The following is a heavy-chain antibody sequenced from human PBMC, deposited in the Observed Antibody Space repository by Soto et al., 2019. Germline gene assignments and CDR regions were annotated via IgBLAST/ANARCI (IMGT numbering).Heavy chain of an antibody. V-gene: IGHV3-30-3*01. CDR3: ARDGWPTGGFDY. D-gene: IGHD2-15*01. J-gene: IGHJ4*02. CDR1: GFTFSTYA. Sequence: QVQLVESGGGVVQPGKSLRLSCAASGFTFSTYAMHWVRPAPGKGLEWVALISYGGSSKYYTDSVKGRFTISRDNSKNTLYLQMNSLRPEDTAVYYCARDGWPTGGFDYWGQGTLVTVSS. CDR2: ISYGGSSK.